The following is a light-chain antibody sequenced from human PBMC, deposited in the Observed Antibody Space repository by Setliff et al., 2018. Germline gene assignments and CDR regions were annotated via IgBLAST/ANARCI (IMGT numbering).Light chain of an antibody. J-gene: IGLJ1*01. CDR2: EVN. Sequence: QSALTQPPSASGSPGQSVAISCTGTSRDGGAFNHVSWYQQHPGKAPKLIIYEVNKRPSGVPDRFSGSKSGNTASLTVSGLQAEDEADYYCSSYAGSYTYVFGSGTKGTV. CDR3: SSYAGSYTYV. CDR1: SRDGGAFNH. V-gene: IGLV2-8*01.